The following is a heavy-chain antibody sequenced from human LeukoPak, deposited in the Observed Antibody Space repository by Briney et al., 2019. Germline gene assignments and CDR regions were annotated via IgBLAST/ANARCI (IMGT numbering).Heavy chain of an antibody. CDR2: TYHSGST. V-gene: IGHV4-30-2*01. CDR3: ARAVTYYYDSSGYWPNWFDP. D-gene: IGHD3-22*01. CDR1: GGSISSGGYS. Sequence: PSETLSLTCAVSGGSISSGGYSWSWIRQPPGKGLEWIGYTYHSGSTYYNPSLKSRVTISVDRSKNQFSLKLSSVTAADTAVYYCARAVTYYYDSSGYWPNWFDPWGQGTLVTVSS. J-gene: IGHJ5*02.